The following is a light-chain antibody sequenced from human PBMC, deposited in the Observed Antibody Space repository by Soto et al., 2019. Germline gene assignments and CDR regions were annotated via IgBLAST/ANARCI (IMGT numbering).Light chain of an antibody. CDR1: SSNIGAGYD. J-gene: IGLJ2*01. CDR3: QSYDSSLSFV. CDR2: GNG. V-gene: IGLV1-40*01. Sequence: QAVVTQPPSVSGAPGQRVTISCTGSSSNIGAGYDVHWYQQLPGTAPRLLIYGNGNRPSGVPDRFSGSKSGTSASLAITGLQAEDEADYYCQSYDSSLSFVFGGGTKLTVL.